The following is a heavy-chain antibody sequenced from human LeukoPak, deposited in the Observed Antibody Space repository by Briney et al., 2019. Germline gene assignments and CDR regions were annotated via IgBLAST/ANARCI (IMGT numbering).Heavy chain of an antibody. V-gene: IGHV4-34*01. Sequence: PSETLSLTCAVYGGSFSGYYWSWIRQPPGKGLEWIGEINHSGSTNYSPSLKSRVTISVDTSKNQFSLKLSSVTAADTAVYYCASPYDCYAFDIWGQGTMVTVSS. D-gene: IGHD2-21*01. CDR3: ASPYDCYAFDI. CDR1: GGSFSGYY. J-gene: IGHJ3*02. CDR2: INHSGST.